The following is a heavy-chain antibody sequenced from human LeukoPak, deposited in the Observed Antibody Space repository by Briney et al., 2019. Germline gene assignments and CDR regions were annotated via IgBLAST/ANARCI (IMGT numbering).Heavy chain of an antibody. CDR1: GGSISRGEYF. D-gene: IGHD2-15*01. CDR3: SRGLGNFDL. CDR2: IYYSGST. J-gene: IGHJ2*01. Sequence: SQTLSLTCNVSGGSISRGEYFWSWIRQPPGKGLEWIGYIYYSGSTYYNPSLKSLVTISLETYKNQFSLKLTSVTAADTVVYFCSRGLGNFDLWGRGTLVTVSS. V-gene: IGHV4-30-4*01.